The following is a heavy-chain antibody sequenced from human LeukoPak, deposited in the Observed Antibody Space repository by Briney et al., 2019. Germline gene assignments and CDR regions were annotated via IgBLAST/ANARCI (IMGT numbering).Heavy chain of an antibody. V-gene: IGHV3-7*01. D-gene: IGHD3-3*01. CDR1: GFTFSSHW. CDR2: IKQDGSEK. Sequence: GGSLRLSCAASGFTFSSHWMNWVRQAPGKGLEWVAKIKQDGSEKYYADSVKGRFTISRGNAKNSLYLQLNSLRAEDTAVYYCARNINNFWSGYLDYMDVWGKGTTVTVSS. CDR3: ARNINNFWSGYLDYMDV. J-gene: IGHJ6*03.